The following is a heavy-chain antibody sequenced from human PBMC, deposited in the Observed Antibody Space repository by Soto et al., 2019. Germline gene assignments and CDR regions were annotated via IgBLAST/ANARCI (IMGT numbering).Heavy chain of an antibody. CDR1: GFTFSRHA. V-gene: IGHV3-23*01. CDR3: AKVSSSWYAGFFAL. CDR2: LSDSGGSI. D-gene: IGHD6-13*01. Sequence: EVQLLESGGGLVQPGGSLRLSCTASGFTFSRHAMTWVRQAPGKGLEWVSGLSDSGGSIYYADSVKGRFTISRDNSMNTLYLQMHNLRAEDTAIYYCAKVSSSWYAGFFALWGQGTLVTVSS. J-gene: IGHJ4*02.